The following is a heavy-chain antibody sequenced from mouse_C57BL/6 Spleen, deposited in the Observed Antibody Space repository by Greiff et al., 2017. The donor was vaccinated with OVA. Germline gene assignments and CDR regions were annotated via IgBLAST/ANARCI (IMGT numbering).Heavy chain of an antibody. V-gene: IGHV5-4*03. Sequence: EVKVVESGGGLVKPGGSLKLSCAASGFTFSSYAMSWVRQTPEKRLEWVATISDGGSYTYYPDNVKGRFTISRDNAKNNLYLQMSHLKSEDTAMYYCARDYERDFDYWGQCTTLTVSS. J-gene: IGHJ2*01. CDR2: ISDGGSYT. CDR1: GFTFSSYA. D-gene: IGHD2-4*01. CDR3: ARDYERDFDY.